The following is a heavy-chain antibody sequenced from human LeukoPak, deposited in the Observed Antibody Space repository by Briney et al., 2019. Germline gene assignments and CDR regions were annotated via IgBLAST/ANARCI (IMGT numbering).Heavy chain of an antibody. CDR1: GFTFSGSA. CDR2: IRSKANSYAT. V-gene: IGHV3-73*01. Sequence: PGGSLRLSCAASGFTFSGSAMHWVRQASGKGLEWVGRIRSKANSYATAYAASVKGRFTISRDDSKNTAYLQMNSLKTEDTAVYYCTRPFWDGYNLGDYWGQGTLVTVSS. CDR3: TRPFWDGYNLGDY. J-gene: IGHJ4*02. D-gene: IGHD5-24*01.